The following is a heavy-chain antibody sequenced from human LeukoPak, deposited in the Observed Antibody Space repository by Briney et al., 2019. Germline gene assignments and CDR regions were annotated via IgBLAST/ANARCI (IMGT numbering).Heavy chain of an antibody. Sequence: ASVKVSCKASGYTLTSYDINWVRQATGQGLEWMGGFDPEDGETIYAQKFQGRVTMTRDTSTSTVYMELSSLRSEDTAVYYCARGGAYIAPDLWGRGTLVTVSS. V-gene: IGHV1-8*01. D-gene: IGHD5-12*01. CDR3: ARGGAYIAPDL. J-gene: IGHJ2*01. CDR2: FDPEDGET. CDR1: GYTLTSYD.